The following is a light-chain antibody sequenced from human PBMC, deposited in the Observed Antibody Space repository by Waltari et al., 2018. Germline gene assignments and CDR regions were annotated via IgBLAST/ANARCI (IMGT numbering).Light chain of an antibody. CDR1: SSDAGRYHD. J-gene: IGLJ2*01. CDR3: SSYAGSNNLV. CDR2: EVS. Sequence: QSALTQPPSASGSPGQSVPISCTGISSDAGRYHDVTWYQQHPGKAPKLMIYEVSKRPSGVPDRFSGSKSGNTASLTVSGLQAEDEADYYCSSYAGSNNLVFGGGTKLTVL. V-gene: IGLV2-8*01.